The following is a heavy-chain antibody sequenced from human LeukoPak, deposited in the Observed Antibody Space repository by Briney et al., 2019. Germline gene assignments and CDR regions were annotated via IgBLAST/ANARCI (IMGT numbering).Heavy chain of an antibody. V-gene: IGHV1-8*01. CDR2: MNPNSSNT. Sequence: ASVKVSCKASGYTFTSYDINWVRQATGQGLEWMGWMNPNSSNTGYAQKFQGRVTMTRNTSISTAYMELSSLRSEDTAVYYCARVLAGSGWYDVFDIWAQGTMVTVSS. J-gene: IGHJ3*02. CDR1: GYTFTSYD. CDR3: ARVLAGSGWYDVFDI. D-gene: IGHD6-19*01.